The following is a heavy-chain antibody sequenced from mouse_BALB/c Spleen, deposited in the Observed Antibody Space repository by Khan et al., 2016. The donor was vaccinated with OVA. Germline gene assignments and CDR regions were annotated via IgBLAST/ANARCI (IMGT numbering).Heavy chain of an antibody. D-gene: IGHD2-14*01. Sequence: VQLQESGTELVRPGASMKLSCKASGYTFTNYWINWVKQRPGQGLEWIGNIYPSDSYTNYNQKFKDKATLTVDESSSTAYMQLSSPTSEDSAVYYCSREVRLHYYAMDYWGQGTSVTVSS. J-gene: IGHJ4*01. CDR3: SREVRLHYYAMDY. CDR1: GYTFTNYW. CDR2: IYPSDSYT. V-gene: IGHV1-69*02.